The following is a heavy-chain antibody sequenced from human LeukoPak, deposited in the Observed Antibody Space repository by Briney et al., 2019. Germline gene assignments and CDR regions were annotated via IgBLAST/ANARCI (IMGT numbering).Heavy chain of an antibody. CDR2: IRGDNGNT. CDR3: ARVDLLTGYYFFDY. V-gene: IGHV1-18*01. Sequence: ASVKVSCKASGYTFSNYGISWVRQAPGQGLEWVGFIRGDNGNTNYAQKLKGRVTMTTDTSTSTAYMELRSLGSDETAVYYCARVDLLTGYYFFDYWGQGTLVTVSS. D-gene: IGHD3-9*01. CDR1: GYTFSNYG. J-gene: IGHJ4*02.